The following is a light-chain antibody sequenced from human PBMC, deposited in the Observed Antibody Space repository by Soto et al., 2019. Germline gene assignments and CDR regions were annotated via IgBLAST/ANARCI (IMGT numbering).Light chain of an antibody. CDR1: QSVSSN. CDR3: QQYNNWPFSFT. Sequence: EIVMTQSPATLSVSPGERATLSCRASQSVSSNLAWYQQKPGQAPRLLIYGASTRATGIPARVSGSGSGTEFTLTISSLQSEDFAVYYCQQYNNWPFSFTFGPGTKVDIK. V-gene: IGKV3-15*01. CDR2: GAS. J-gene: IGKJ3*01.